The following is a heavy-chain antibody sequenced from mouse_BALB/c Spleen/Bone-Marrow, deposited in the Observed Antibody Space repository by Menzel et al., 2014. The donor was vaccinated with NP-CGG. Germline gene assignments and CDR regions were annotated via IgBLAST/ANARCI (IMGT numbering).Heavy chain of an antibody. V-gene: IGHV10-1*02. Sequence: EVMLVESGGGLVQHRGSLKLSCAASGFTFNTYAMNWVRQAPGKGLEWVARIRSKSNNYATYYADSVKDRFTISRDDSQSMLYLQMNNLKTDNTAMYYCVSHGSWFAYWGQGTLVTVSA. CDR2: IRSKSNNYAT. CDR3: VSHGSWFAY. CDR1: GFTFNTYA. J-gene: IGHJ3*01.